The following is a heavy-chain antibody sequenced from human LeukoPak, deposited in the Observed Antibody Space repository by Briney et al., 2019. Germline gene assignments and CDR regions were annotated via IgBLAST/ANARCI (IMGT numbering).Heavy chain of an antibody. CDR2: IKQDGSEK. CDR1: GFTFSSYW. V-gene: IGHV3-7*01. Sequence: GGSLRLSCAASGFTFSSYWMSWVRQAPGKGLEWVANIKQDGSEKYYVDSVKGRFTISRDNAKNSLYLQMNSLRAEDTAVYYCAIDVEYGILTGYFDYWGQGTLVTVSS. D-gene: IGHD3-9*01. CDR3: AIDVEYGILTGYFDY. J-gene: IGHJ4*02.